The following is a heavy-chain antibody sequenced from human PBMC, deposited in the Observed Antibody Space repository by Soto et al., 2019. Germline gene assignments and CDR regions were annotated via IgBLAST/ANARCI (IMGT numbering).Heavy chain of an antibody. D-gene: IGHD2-2*01. CDR2: IDWDDDK. CDR3: ARGKGVVVPAAKLYYYYGMDV. CDR1: GFSLSTSGMC. V-gene: IGHV2-70*01. Sequence: SCPTLVNPTQTLTLTCTFSGFSLSTSGMCVSWIRQPPGKALEWLALIDWDDDKYYSTSLKTRLTISKDTSKNQVVLTMTNMDPVDTATYYCARGKGVVVPAAKLYYYYGMDVWGQGTTVTVSS. J-gene: IGHJ6*02.